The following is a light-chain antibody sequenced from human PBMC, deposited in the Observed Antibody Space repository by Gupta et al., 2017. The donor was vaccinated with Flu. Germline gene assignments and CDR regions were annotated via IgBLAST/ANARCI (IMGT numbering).Light chain of an antibody. V-gene: IGLV6-57*03. CDR3: QSEDTSTNDWV. J-gene: IGLJ3*02. Sequence: TISCTRKRGSIASNYVKWYQQRPGRAPTTVICEDNQRRWGGAARAAGSIDSSSNSASLTIAGLKTEEGADYYCQSEDTSTNDWVFGGGTKLAVL. CDR1: RGSIASNY. CDR2: EDN.